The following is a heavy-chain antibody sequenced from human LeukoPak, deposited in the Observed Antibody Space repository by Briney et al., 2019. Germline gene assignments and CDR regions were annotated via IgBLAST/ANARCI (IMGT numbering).Heavy chain of an antibody. Sequence: ASVKVSCKASGYTFTTYGISWVRQAPGQGLEWMGWISTYNGNTNYAQKLQGRVTMTTDTSTSTVYMELRSLRSDDTAVYYCAGPIAAAELFFDHWGQGTLVTVSS. D-gene: IGHD6-13*01. J-gene: IGHJ4*02. V-gene: IGHV1-18*01. CDR3: AGPIAAAELFFDH. CDR2: ISTYNGNT. CDR1: GYTFTTYG.